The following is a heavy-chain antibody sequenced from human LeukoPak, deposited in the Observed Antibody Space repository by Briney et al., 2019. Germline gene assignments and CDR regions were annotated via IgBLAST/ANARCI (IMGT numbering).Heavy chain of an antibody. CDR1: GYTFTSYY. CDR3: ARDHHWDLQLRYFDWLSSGNWFDP. V-gene: IGHV1-46*01. D-gene: IGHD3-9*01. Sequence: ASVKVSCKASGYTFTSYYMHWVRQPPGQGLEWMGIINPSGGSTSYAQKFQGRVTMTRDTSTSTVYMELSSLRSEDTAVYYCARDHHWDLQLRYFDWLSSGNWFDPWGQGTLVTVSS. J-gene: IGHJ5*02. CDR2: INPSGGST.